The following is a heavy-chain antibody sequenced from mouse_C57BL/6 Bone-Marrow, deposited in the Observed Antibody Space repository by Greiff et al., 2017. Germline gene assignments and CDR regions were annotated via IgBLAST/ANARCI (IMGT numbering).Heavy chain of an antibody. CDR3: ARSWDEAY. V-gene: IGHV1-4*01. D-gene: IGHD4-1*01. Sequence: VQRVESGAELARPGASVKMSCKASGYTFTSYTMHWVKQRPGQGLEWIGYINPSSGYTKYNQKFKDKATLTADKSSSTAYMQLSSLTSEDSAVYYCARSWDEAYWGQGTLVTVSA. CDR1: GYTFTSYT. CDR2: INPSSGYT. J-gene: IGHJ3*01.